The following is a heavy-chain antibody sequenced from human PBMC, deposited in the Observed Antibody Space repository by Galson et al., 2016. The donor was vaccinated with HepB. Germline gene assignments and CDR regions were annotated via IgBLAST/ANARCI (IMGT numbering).Heavy chain of an antibody. CDR2: IYSGGST. V-gene: IGHV3-66*01. Sequence: SLRLSCAASGFTVSSTYMTWVRQAPGKGLEWVSVIYSGGSTYYADSVKGRFTISRDDSSNTMHLQMNSLRAEDTAVYYCARASSSSSRYYYNGLDVWGQGTTVTVSS. CDR1: GFTVSSTY. J-gene: IGHJ6*02. D-gene: IGHD6-6*01. CDR3: ARASSSSSRYYYNGLDV.